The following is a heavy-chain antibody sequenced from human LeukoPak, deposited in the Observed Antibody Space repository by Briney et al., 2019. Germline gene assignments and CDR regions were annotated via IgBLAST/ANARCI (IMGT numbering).Heavy chain of an antibody. CDR2: ISSSSSYI. CDR3: ARADGYSSGWYADY. Sequence: PGRSLRLSCAASGFTFSSYSMNWVRQAPGKGLEWVSSISSSSSYIYYADSVKGRFTISRDNAKNALYLQMNSLRAEDTAVYYCARADGYSSGWYADYWGQGTLVTVSS. CDR1: GFTFSSYS. J-gene: IGHJ4*02. D-gene: IGHD6-19*01. V-gene: IGHV3-21*01.